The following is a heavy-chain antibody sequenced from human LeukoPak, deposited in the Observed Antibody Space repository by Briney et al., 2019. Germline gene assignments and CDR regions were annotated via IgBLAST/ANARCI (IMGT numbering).Heavy chain of an antibody. J-gene: IGHJ6*02. CDR2: IYYSGST. D-gene: IGHD4-17*01. CDR1: GGSISSSSYY. Sequence: SETLSLTCTVSGGSISSSSYYWGWIRQPPGKGLEWIGSIYYSGSTYYNPSLKSRVTISVDTSKNQFSLKLSSVTAADTAVYYCARHPLYGDYDYYYGMDVWGQGTTVTVSS. V-gene: IGHV4-39*01. CDR3: ARHPLYGDYDYYYGMDV.